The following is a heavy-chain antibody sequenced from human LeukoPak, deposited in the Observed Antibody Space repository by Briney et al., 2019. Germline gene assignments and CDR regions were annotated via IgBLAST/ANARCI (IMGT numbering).Heavy chain of an antibody. V-gene: IGHV4-59*08. CDR1: GGSISSYY. J-gene: IGHJ4*02. CDR3: ARLGDYYDSSGYSTPFDY. D-gene: IGHD3-22*01. Sequence: PSETLSLTCTVSGGSISSYYWSWIRQPPGKGLEWIGYIYYSGSTNYNPSLKSRVTISVDTSKNPFSLKLSSVTAADTAVYYCARLGDYYDSSGYSTPFDYWGQGTLVTVSS. CDR2: IYYSGST.